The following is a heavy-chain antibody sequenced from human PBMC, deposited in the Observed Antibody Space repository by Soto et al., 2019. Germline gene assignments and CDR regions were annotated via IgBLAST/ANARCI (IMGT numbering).Heavy chain of an antibody. Sequence: PSETLSLTCTVSGGSISSSSYYWGWIRQPPGKGLEWIGSIYYSGSTYYNPSLKSRVTISVDTSKNQFSLKLSSVTAADTAVYYCARHTPNWGNYYYYYGMDVWGQGTTVTVSS. CDR3: ARHTPNWGNYYYYYGMDV. D-gene: IGHD7-27*01. V-gene: IGHV4-39*01. CDR1: GGSISSSSYY. J-gene: IGHJ6*02. CDR2: IYYSGST.